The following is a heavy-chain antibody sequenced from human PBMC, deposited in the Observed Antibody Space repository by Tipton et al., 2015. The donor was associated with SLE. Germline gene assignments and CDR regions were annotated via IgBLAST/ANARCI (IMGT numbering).Heavy chain of an antibody. CDR2: IYNSGST. CDR3: ARSRGLGIHWYFDL. J-gene: IGHJ2*01. V-gene: IGHV4-59*08. Sequence: TLSLTCTVSGDSVANSYWSWIRQPPGKGLEWIGYIYNSGSTNYNPSLKSRVTISVDAPKNQLSLKLTSVTAADTAVYYCARSRGLGIHWYFDLWGRGTLVTVSS. D-gene: IGHD7-27*01. CDR1: GDSVANSY.